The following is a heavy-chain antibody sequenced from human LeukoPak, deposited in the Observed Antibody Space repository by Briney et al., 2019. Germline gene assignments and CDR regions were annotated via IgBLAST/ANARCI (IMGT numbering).Heavy chain of an antibody. CDR1: GGSISSYY. CDR3: AGPDTYCSGGSCYYYGMDV. J-gene: IGHJ6*02. D-gene: IGHD2-15*01. Sequence: PSETLSLTCTVSGGSISSYYWSWIRQPPGKGLEWIGYIYYSGSTNYNPSLKSRVTISVDTSKNQFSLKLSSVTAADTAVYYCAGPDTYCSGGSCYYYGMDVWGQGTTVTVSS. V-gene: IGHV4-59*01. CDR2: IYYSGST.